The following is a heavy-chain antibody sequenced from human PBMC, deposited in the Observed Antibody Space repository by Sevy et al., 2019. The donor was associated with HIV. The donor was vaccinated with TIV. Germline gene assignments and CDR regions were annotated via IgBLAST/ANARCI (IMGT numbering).Heavy chain of an antibody. CDR1: EFTFSSYW. J-gene: IGHJ6*02. CDR3: ARLVDTRGGYYYGMDV. D-gene: IGHD2-15*01. V-gene: IGHV3-74*01. Sequence: GGSLRLSCAASEFTFSSYWMHWVRQAPGKGLVWVSRINSDGSSTSYADSVKGRFTISRDNAKNTLYLQMNSLRAEDTAVYYCARLVDTRGGYYYGMDVWGQGTTVTVSS. CDR2: INSDGSST.